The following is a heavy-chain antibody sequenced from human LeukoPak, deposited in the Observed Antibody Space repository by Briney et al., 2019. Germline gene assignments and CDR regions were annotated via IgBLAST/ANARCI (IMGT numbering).Heavy chain of an antibody. CDR3: ARQKSGYDSPIDY. CDR2: IYHSGST. D-gene: IGHD5-12*01. J-gene: IGHJ4*02. Sequence: SETLSLTCAVSGYSISSGYYCGWIRQPPGKGLEWIGSIYHSGSTYYNPSLKSRVTISVDTSKNQFSLKLSSVTAADTAVYYCARQKSGYDSPIDYWGQGTLVTVSS. CDR1: GYSISSGYY. V-gene: IGHV4-38-2*01.